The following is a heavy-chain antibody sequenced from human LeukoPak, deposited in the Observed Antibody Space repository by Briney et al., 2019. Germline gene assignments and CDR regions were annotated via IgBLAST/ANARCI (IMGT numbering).Heavy chain of an antibody. V-gene: IGHV4-34*01. D-gene: IGHD3-22*01. CDR2: INRSGST. J-gene: IGHJ3*02. CDR1: GGSFSGYY. Sequence: SETLSLTCAVYGGSFSGYYWSWIRQPPGKGLEWIGEINRSGSTNYNPSLKSRVTISVDTSKNHFSLKLSSVTAADTAVYYCARGSAHYYDSSGYYWIDAFDIWGQGTMVTVSS. CDR3: ARGSAHYYDSSGYYWIDAFDI.